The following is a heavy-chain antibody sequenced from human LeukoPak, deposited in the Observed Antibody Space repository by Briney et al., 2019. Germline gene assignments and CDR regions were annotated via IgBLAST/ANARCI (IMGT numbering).Heavy chain of an antibody. J-gene: IGHJ4*02. CDR1: GGSISSTAYY. V-gene: IGHV4-39*01. Sequence: SEALSLTCTVSGGSISSTAYYWGWIRQPPGKGLEWIGSIYYSGSTYYSPSLKSRITISVDTSKNQFSLKLSSVTAADTAVYYCATTNCGGDCFLAWWGQGTRVTVSS. D-gene: IGHD2-21*02. CDR3: ATTNCGGDCFLAW. CDR2: IYYSGST.